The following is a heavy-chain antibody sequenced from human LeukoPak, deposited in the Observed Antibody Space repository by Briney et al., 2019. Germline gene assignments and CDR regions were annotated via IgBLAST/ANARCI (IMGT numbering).Heavy chain of an antibody. CDR2: IIPIFGTA. D-gene: IGHD6-13*01. CDR1: GGTFSSYA. CDR3: ANRRYSSIPAGFDP. J-gene: IGHJ5*02. Sequence: PVASVKVSCKASGGTFSSYAISWVRQAPGQGLEWMGGIIPIFGTANYAQKFQGRVTITADESTSTAYMELSSLRSEDTAVYYCANRRYSSIPAGFDPWGQGTLVTVSS. V-gene: IGHV1-69*13.